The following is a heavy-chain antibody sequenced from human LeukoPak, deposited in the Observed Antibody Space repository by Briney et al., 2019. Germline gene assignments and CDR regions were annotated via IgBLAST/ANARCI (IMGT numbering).Heavy chain of an antibody. CDR3: ASRGDNSPYYYYMDV. CDR1: GFTFSSYG. V-gene: IGHV3-23*01. Sequence: GGSLRLSCAASGFTFSSYGMSWVRQAPGKGLEWVSAISGSGGSTYYADSVKGRFTISRDNSKNTLYLQMNSLRAEDTAVYYCASRGDNSPYYYYMDVWGKGTTVTISS. CDR2: ISGSGGST. D-gene: IGHD4-23*01. J-gene: IGHJ6*03.